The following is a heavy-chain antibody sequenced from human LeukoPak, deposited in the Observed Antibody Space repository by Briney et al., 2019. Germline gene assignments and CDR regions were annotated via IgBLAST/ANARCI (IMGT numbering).Heavy chain of an antibody. V-gene: IGHV1-2*02. Sequence: ASVPVSFKSSVYTFTGYYIHWVRQPPAQGLEWVGFNIPNIGGANYAQKFQGRVNVPRNTSISTAYMEMNRLISDDTAVYYCARDVSAGGTYWFDPWGQGTLVTVSS. CDR2: NIPNIGGA. CDR3: ARDVSAGGTYWFDP. D-gene: IGHD3-16*01. J-gene: IGHJ5*02. CDR1: VYTFTGYY.